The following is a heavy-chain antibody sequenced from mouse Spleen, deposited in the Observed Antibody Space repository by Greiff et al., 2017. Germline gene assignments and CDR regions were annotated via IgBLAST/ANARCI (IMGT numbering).Heavy chain of an antibody. CDR2: ISSGGSYT. CDR3: ARGPTDYGNYWYFDV. J-gene: IGHJ1*01. V-gene: IGHV5-9-1*01. Sequence: EVKLVESGGGLVKPGGSLKLSCAASGFTFSSYAMSWVRQTPEKRLEWVATISSGGSYTYYPDSVKGRFTISRDNARNILYLQMSSLRSEDTAMYYCARGPTDYGNYWYFDVWGAGTTVTVSS. D-gene: IGHD2-1*01. CDR1: GFTFSSYA.